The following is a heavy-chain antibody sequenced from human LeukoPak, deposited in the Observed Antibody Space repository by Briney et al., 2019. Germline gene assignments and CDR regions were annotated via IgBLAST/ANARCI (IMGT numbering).Heavy chain of an antibody. CDR2: ISSSSSYI. J-gene: IGHJ6*03. CDR3: AREESGSGSYYVNYYYYYMDV. Sequence: PGRSLRLSCAASGFTFSSYSMNWVRQAPGKGLEWVSSISSSSSYIYYADSVKGRFTISRDNAKNSLYLQMNSLRAEDTAVYYCAREESGSGSYYVNYYYYYMDVWGKGTTVTISS. V-gene: IGHV3-21*01. CDR1: GFTFSSYS. D-gene: IGHD3-10*01.